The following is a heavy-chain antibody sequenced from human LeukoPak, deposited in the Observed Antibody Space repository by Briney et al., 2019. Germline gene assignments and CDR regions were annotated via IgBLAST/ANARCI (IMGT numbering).Heavy chain of an antibody. V-gene: IGHV3-23*01. CDR2: ISGSGGST. CDR1: GFTFSSYA. Sequence: GGSLRLSCAVSGFTFSSYAMSWVRQAPGKGLEWVSAISGSGGSTYYADSVKGRFTISRDNSKNTLYLQMNSLRAEDAAVYYCARDFDYYDDSGYQTYYFDYWGQGTLVTVSS. CDR3: ARDFDYYDDSGYQTYYFDY. J-gene: IGHJ4*02. D-gene: IGHD3-22*01.